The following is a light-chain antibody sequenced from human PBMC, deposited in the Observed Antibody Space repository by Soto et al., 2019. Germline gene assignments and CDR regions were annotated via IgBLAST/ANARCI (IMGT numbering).Light chain of an antibody. V-gene: IGKV4-1*01. J-gene: IGKJ4*01. Sequence: DIVMTQSPDSLAVSLGERATINCKSSQIIFYSSNSKNFFAWYQQKPGQPPKLLIYWASTRESGVPDRVSGSASGTDFTLTISILQADYVAVYDGQQYYHTPPTFGGGTKVDI. CDR2: WAS. CDR3: QQYYHTPPT. CDR1: QIIFYSSNSKNF.